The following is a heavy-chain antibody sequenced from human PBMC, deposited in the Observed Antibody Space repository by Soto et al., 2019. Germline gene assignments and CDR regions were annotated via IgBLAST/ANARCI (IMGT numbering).Heavy chain of an antibody. CDR1: GFTFSSYA. CDR2: ISYDGSNK. CDR3: AKRSPSGGISMVRGVIIYDYYYGMDV. V-gene: IGHV3-30*18. Sequence: GGSLRLSCAASGFTFSSYAMHWVRQAPGKGLLWVAVISYDGSNKFYADSVKGRFTISRDNSKNTLYLQMNSLRAEDTAVYYCAKRSPSGGISMVRGVIIYDYYYGMDVWGQGTTVT. D-gene: IGHD3-10*01. J-gene: IGHJ6*02.